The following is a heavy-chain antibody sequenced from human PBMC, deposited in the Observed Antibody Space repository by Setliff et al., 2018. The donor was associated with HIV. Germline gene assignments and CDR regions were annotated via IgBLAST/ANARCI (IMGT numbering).Heavy chain of an antibody. CDR2: IKDTGAT. CDR3: ARDPRSPVGAFDI. J-gene: IGHJ3*02. CDR1: GASISGINYY. D-gene: IGHD2-2*01. V-gene: IGHV4-61*09. Sequence: PSETLSLTCSVSGASISGINYYWTWIRQPAGKGLEWLGHIKDTGATNYSPSLKSRVTMSIDTSNKQFSLKLSSVTAADTAVYYCARDPRSPVGAFDIWGQGTMVTVSS.